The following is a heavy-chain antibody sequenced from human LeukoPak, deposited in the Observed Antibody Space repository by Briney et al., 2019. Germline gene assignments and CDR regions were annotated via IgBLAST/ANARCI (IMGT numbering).Heavy chain of an antibody. V-gene: IGHV4-59*08. CDR1: GGSISSYY. CDR3: ARHSSGWYYFDY. CDR2: IYYSGST. J-gene: IGHJ4*02. D-gene: IGHD6-19*01. Sequence: SGTLSLTCTVSGGSISSYYWSWIRQPPGKGLEWIGSIYYSGSTYYNPSLKSRVTISVDTSKNQFSLKLSSVTAADTAVYYCARHSSGWYYFDYWGQGTLVTVSS.